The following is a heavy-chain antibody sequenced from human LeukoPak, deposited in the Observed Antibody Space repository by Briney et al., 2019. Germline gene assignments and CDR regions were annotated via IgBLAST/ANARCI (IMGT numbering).Heavy chain of an antibody. CDR1: GFTVSTNY. J-gene: IGHJ4*02. CDR2: IYSGGGA. CDR3: ARGSSLAAAARGFDY. D-gene: IGHD6-25*01. Sequence: GGSLRLSCAASGFTVSTNYMGWVRQAPGKGLDWVSVIYSGGGAYYADSVKYRFTIFRDTSKNTLYLQMNSLRPEDTAVYYCARGSSLAAAARGFDYWGQGTLVTVSS. V-gene: IGHV3-66*02.